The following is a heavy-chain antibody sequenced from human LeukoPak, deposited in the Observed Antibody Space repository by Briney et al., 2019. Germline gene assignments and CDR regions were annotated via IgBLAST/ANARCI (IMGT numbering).Heavy chain of an antibody. V-gene: IGHV1-24*01. CDR2: FDPEDGET. Sequence: ASVKVSCKVSGYTLTELTMHWVRQAPGKGLEWMGGFDPEDGETIYAQKFQGRVTMTEDTSTDTAYMELSSLRSEDTAVYYCATILGAGAGGWFDPWGQGTLVTVSS. CDR3: ATILGAGAGGWFDP. D-gene: IGHD1-26*01. J-gene: IGHJ5*02. CDR1: GYTLTELT.